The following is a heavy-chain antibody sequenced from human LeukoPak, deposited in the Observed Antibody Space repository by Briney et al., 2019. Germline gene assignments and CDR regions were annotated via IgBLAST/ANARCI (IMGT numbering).Heavy chain of an antibody. CDR2: LYYSGTT. J-gene: IGHJ4*02. CDR1: GGSINSYS. Sequence: SETLSLTFTVSGGSINSYSWSWIRQPPGKGLEWIGDLYYSGTTDNNPSLRSRVTISVDTSKNQFSLKLSSMTAADTAVYYCARDLNYFDYWGPGTLVTVSS. CDR3: ARDLNYFDY. V-gene: IGHV4-59*01.